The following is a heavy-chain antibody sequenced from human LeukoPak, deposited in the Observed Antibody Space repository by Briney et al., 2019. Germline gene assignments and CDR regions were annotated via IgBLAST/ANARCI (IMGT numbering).Heavy chain of an antibody. CDR1: GGSISSGGYY. CDR2: IYHSGST. Sequence: SQTLSLTCTVSGGSISSGGYYWSWIRQPPGKGLEWIGYIYHSGSTYYNPSLKSRVTISVDRSKNQFSLKLSSVTAADTAVYYCARGGNYGEFDYWGQGTLVTVSS. J-gene: IGHJ4*02. CDR3: ARGGNYGEFDY. D-gene: IGHD4-17*01. V-gene: IGHV4-30-2*01.